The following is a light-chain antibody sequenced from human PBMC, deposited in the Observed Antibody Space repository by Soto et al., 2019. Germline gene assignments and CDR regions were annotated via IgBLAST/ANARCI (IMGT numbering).Light chain of an antibody. J-gene: IGLJ1*01. CDR1: SSDVGGYNY. CDR3: SSYTSSSTPYL. V-gene: IGLV2-14*01. Sequence: QSVLTQPASVSGSPGQSITISCTGTSSDVGGYNYVSWYQQHPVKAPKLRIYDVTNRPSGVSDRFSGSKSGNTASLTISGLQAEDEADYYCSSYTSSSTPYLFGTGTKVTVL. CDR2: DVT.